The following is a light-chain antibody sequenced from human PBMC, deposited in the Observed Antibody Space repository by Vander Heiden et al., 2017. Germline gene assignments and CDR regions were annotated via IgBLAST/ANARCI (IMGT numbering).Light chain of an antibody. CDR2: AAS. Sequence: DIQMTQSPSSLSASVGDRVTITCRASQSISSYLNWYQQKPGKAPKLLIYAASSLQSVVPSRFSGSGSGTDFTLTISRLQPEDFATYYCQQSDSTPSTFRQRTKMDIK. J-gene: IGKJ2*01. V-gene: IGKV1-39*01. CDR1: QSISSY. CDR3: QQSDSTPST.